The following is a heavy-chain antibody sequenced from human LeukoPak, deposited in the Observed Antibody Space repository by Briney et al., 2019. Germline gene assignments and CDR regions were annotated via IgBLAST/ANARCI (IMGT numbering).Heavy chain of an antibody. CDR3: ARVGGGYYYYMDV. J-gene: IGHJ6*03. V-gene: IGHV4-31*03. D-gene: IGHD2-15*01. Sequence: SETLSLTCTVSGGSISSGGYYWSWIRQHPGKGLEWIGYIYYSGSTYYNPSLKSRVTISVDTSKNQFSLKLSSVTAADTAVCYCARVGGGYYYYMDVWGKGTTVTVSS. CDR2: IYYSGST. CDR1: GGSISSGGYY.